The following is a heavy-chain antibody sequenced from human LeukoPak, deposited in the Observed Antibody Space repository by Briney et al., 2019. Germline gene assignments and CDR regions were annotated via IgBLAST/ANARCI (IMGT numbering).Heavy chain of an antibody. Sequence: SETLSLTCAVYGGPFSGYYWSWIRQPPGKGLEWIGEINHSGSTNYNPSLKSRVTISVDTSKNQFSLKLSSVTAADTTVYYCARQNFYRYCRSTSCYRPYYYYYMDVWGKGTTVTISS. V-gene: IGHV4-34*01. CDR3: ARQNFYRYCRSTSCYRPYYYYYMDV. D-gene: IGHD2-2*01. CDR2: INHSGST. J-gene: IGHJ6*03. CDR1: GGPFSGYY.